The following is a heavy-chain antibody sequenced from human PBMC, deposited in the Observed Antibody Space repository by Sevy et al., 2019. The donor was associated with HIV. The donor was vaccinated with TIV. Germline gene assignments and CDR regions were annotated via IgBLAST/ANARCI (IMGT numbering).Heavy chain of an antibody. V-gene: IGHV1-18*01. J-gene: IGHJ6*02. CDR2: ISGDNGNT. CDR1: GYTFISYG. D-gene: IGHD3-10*01. Sequence: ASVKVSCKASGYTFISYGISWVRQAPGQGLEWMGWISGDNGNTISAQNLQVRDTMSTDTSTSTAYMELRSLRSDDTAVYYCARDSMLTVQGLIVIPYHYGMDLWGQGTTVTVSS. CDR3: ARDSMLTVQGLIVIPYHYGMDL.